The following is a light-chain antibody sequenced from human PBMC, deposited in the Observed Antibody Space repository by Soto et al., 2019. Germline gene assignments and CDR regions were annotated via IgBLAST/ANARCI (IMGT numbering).Light chain of an antibody. CDR2: GNS. J-gene: IGLJ1*01. V-gene: IGLV1-40*01. Sequence: QPVLTQPPSVSGAPGQRVTISCTGSSSNIGAGYDVHWYQQLPGTGPKLLISGNSNRPSGVPDRFSGSRSGTSASLAITGLQAEDEADYYCQSHDSSLSADVFGTGTKLTVL. CDR1: SSNIGAGYD. CDR3: QSHDSSLSADV.